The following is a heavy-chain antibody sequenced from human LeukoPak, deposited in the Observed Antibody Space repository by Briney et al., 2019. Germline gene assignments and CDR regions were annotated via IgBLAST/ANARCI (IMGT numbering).Heavy chain of an antibody. CDR3: ASFYSSGWYPSC. CDR1: GGSISSSSYY. J-gene: IGHJ4*02. CDR2: IYYSGST. Sequence: PSETLSLTCTVSGGSISSSSYYWGWIRQPPGKGLEWIGSIYYSGSTYYNPSLKSRVTISVDTSKNLFSLKLSSVTAADTAVYYCASFYSSGWYPSCWGQGTLVTVSS. D-gene: IGHD6-19*01. V-gene: IGHV4-39*01.